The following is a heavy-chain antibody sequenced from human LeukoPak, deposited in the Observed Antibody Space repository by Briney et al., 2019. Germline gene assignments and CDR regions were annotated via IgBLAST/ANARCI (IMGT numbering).Heavy chain of an antibody. D-gene: IGHD2-21*02. CDR2: IIPIFGTA. J-gene: IGHJ5*02. V-gene: IGHV1-69*05. CDR1: GYTFTGYY. CDR3: AREGYCGGDCYSYNWFDP. Sequence: GASVKVSCKASGYTFTGYYMHWVRQAPGQGLEWMGGIIPIFGTANYAQKFQGRVTITTDESTSTAYMELSSLRSEDTAVYYCAREGYCGGDCYSYNWFDPWGQGTLVTVSS.